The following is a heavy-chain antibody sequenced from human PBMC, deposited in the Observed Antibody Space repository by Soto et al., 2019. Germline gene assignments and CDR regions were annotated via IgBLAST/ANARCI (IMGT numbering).Heavy chain of an antibody. CDR3: TRVGFMQAFDM. Sequence: EVQVVESGGGLVQPGGSLRLSCAASGFTFSNYWMHWVRQAPGKGLVWVSRVNNDGSGTIYADSVKGRFTISRDNAKNTVYLEMNSLRAEDTALYFCTRVGFMQAFDMWGQGTTVTVSS. J-gene: IGHJ3*02. V-gene: IGHV3-74*01. CDR2: VNNDGSGT. CDR1: GFTFSNYW. D-gene: IGHD3-16*01.